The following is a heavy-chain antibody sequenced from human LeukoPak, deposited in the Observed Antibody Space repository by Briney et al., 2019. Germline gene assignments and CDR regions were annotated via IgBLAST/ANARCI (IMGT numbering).Heavy chain of an antibody. D-gene: IGHD6-13*01. V-gene: IGHV3-23*01. CDR2: ISGSGGST. Sequence: GGSLRLPCAASGFTFSSYAMSWVRQAPGKGLEWXSAISGSGGSTYYADSVKGRFTISRDNSKNTLYLQMNSLRAEDTAVYYCAKYGYSSSWYTDYWGQGTLVTVSS. CDR1: GFTFSSYA. CDR3: AKYGYSSSWYTDY. J-gene: IGHJ4*02.